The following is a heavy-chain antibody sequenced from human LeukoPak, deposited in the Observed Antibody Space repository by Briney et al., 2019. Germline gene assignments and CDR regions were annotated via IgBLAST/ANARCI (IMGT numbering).Heavy chain of an antibody. CDR3: ARDSHYYYDSSGYSL. Sequence: GSLRLSCAASGFTFSSYSMNWVRQAPGKGLEWVSSISSSSSYIYYADSVKGRFTISGDNAKNSLYLQMNSLRAEDTAVYYCARDSHYYYDSSGYSLWGQGTLVTVSS. V-gene: IGHV3-21*01. J-gene: IGHJ4*02. D-gene: IGHD3-22*01. CDR2: ISSSSSYI. CDR1: GFTFSSYS.